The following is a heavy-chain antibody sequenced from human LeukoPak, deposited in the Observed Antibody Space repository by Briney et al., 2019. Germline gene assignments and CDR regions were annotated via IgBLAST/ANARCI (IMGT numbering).Heavy chain of an antibody. Sequence: GGSLRLSCAASGFTFSSYWMSWVRQAPGKGLEWVANIKQDGSEKYYVDSVKGRFTISRDNAKNSLYLQMNSLRAEDTAVYYCARDRLLWFGESLDYWGQETLVTVSS. CDR1: GFTFSSYW. CDR2: IKQDGSEK. J-gene: IGHJ4*02. D-gene: IGHD3-10*01. CDR3: ARDRLLWFGESLDY. V-gene: IGHV3-7*01.